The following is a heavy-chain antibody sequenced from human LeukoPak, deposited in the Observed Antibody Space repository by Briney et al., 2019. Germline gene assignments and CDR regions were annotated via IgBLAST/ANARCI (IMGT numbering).Heavy chain of an antibody. CDR3: AAQQLVRYGLFDY. Sequence: PSETLSLTCTVSGYSISSGYYWGWIRQPPGKGLEWIGSIYHSGSTYYNPSLKSRVTISVDTSKNQFSLKLSSVTAADTAVYYCAAQQLVRYGLFDYWGQGTLVTVSS. D-gene: IGHD6-13*01. J-gene: IGHJ4*02. CDR2: IYHSGST. CDR1: GYSISSGYY. V-gene: IGHV4-38-2*02.